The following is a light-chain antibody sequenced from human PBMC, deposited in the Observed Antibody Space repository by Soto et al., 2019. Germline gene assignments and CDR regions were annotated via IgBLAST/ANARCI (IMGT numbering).Light chain of an antibody. CDR2: SAS. CDR3: KQYENLPT. J-gene: IGKJ5*01. CDR1: QDVVNY. V-gene: IGKV1-33*01. Sequence: DIEMTQSPSSVSASVGDRVTITCRAGQDVVNYLNWYQQKPGKAPRLLIYSASNLQSGVPSRFSGSGSGTDFTISRLQPEDIATYYCKQYENLPTCGQGKRRAIK.